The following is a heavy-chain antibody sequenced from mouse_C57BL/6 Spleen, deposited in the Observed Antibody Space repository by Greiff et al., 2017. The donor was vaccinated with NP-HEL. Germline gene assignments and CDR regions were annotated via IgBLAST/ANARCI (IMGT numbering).Heavy chain of an antibody. Sequence: EVQLQQSGPVLVKPGASVKMSCKASGYTFTDYYMNWVKQSHGKSLEWIGVINPYNGGTSYNQKFKGKATLTVDKSSSTAYMELNSLTSEESAVYYCAKSPLGYGSSYYDDWVQGTTLTVSS. D-gene: IGHD1-1*01. CDR1: GYTFTDYY. CDR3: AKSPLGYGSSYYDD. J-gene: IGHJ2*01. CDR2: INPYNGGT. V-gene: IGHV1-19*01.